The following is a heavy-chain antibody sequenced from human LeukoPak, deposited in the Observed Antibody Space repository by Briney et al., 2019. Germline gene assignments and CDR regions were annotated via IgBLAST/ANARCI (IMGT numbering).Heavy chain of an antibody. CDR3: ARDISPRGPTGVYYFDY. CDR2: ISSSGSTI. V-gene: IGHV3-48*03. J-gene: IGHJ4*02. D-gene: IGHD1-14*01. CDR1: GFTFSSYE. Sequence: GGSLRLSCAASGFTFSSYEMNWVRQAPGKGLEWVSYISSSGSTIYYADSVKGRFTISRDNAKNSLYLQMNSLRAEDTAVYYCARDISPRGPTGVYYFDYWGQGTLVTVSS.